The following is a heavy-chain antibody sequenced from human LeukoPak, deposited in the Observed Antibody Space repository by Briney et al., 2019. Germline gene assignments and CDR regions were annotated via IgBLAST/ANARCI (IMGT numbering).Heavy chain of an antibody. CDR3: VRDQWLAAFDI. CDR2: IYHSGST. CDR1: GYPISSGYY. Sequence: SEPLSLTCAVSGYPISSGYYWGWIRQPPGKGLEWIGSIYHSGSTYYNPSLKSRVTISVDTSKNQFSLKLSSVTAADTAVYYCVRDQWLAAFDIWGQGTMVTVSS. J-gene: IGHJ3*02. V-gene: IGHV4-38-2*01. D-gene: IGHD6-19*01.